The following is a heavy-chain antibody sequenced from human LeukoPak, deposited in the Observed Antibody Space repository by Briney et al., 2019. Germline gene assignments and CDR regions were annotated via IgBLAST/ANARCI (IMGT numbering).Heavy chain of an antibody. V-gene: IGHV3-48*02. D-gene: IGHD3-9*01. J-gene: IGHJ4*02. CDR2: IDHDAEMI. CDR1: GFPFASYV. Sequence: GGSLRLSCEGSGFPFASYVMSWVRQAPGKGLEWIAYIDHDAEMIFYPDFVKGRFTISRDNAKKSLYLQMNALRYEDTAIYYCARDHDWAFDLWGQGTLVTVSS. CDR3: ARDHDWAFDL.